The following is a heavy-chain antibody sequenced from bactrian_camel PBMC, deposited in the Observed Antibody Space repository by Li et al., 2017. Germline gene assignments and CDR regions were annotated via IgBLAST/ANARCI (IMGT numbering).Heavy chain of an antibody. CDR3: VRDQIGFSWYFGY. V-gene: IGHV3-2*01. Sequence: QVQLVESGGGLVQPGGSLRLSCAASGFTFSGYCMAWFRQAPGMEREEVASIDGWGRSIKYADFVKGRFTISKDNTKNTVYLQMNSLKPEDTAVYYCVRDQIGFSWYFGYWGQGTQVTVS. D-gene: IGHD6*01. J-gene: IGHJ6*01. CDR2: IDGWGRSI. CDR1: GFTFSGYC.